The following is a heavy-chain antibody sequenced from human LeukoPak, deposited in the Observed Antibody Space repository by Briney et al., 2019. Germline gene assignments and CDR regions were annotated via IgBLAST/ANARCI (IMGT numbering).Heavy chain of an antibody. CDR1: GFTFDDYA. D-gene: IGHD6-13*01. V-gene: IGHV3-9*01. CDR3: ARDPRALYSSSWYYFDY. Sequence: PGGSLRLSCAASGFTFDDYAMHWVRQAPGKGLEWVSGISWNSGSIGYADSVKGRFTISRDNAKNSLYLQMNSLRAEDTAVYYCARDPRALYSSSWYYFDYWGQGTLVTVSS. CDR2: ISWNSGSI. J-gene: IGHJ4*02.